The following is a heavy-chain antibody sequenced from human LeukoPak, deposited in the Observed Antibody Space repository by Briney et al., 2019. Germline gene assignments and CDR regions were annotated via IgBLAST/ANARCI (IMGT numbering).Heavy chain of an antibody. V-gene: IGHV1-58*02. CDR3: AATSVYYDFWSGYSGHYYYMDV. D-gene: IGHD3-3*01. Sequence: GTPVKVSCKASGFTFTSSAMQWVRQARGQRLEWIGWIVVGSGNTNYAQKFQERVTITRDMSTSTAYMELSSLRSEDTAVYYCAATSVYYDFWSGYSGHYYYMDVWGKGTTVTVSS. CDR2: IVVGSGNT. J-gene: IGHJ6*03. CDR1: GFTFTSSA.